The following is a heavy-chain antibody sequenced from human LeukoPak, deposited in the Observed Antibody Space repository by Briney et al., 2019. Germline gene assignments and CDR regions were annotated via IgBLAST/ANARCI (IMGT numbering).Heavy chain of an antibody. V-gene: IGHV3-66*01. CDR1: GFTVSSDY. D-gene: IGHD1-26*01. CDR3: AKDFKRVRVGATYFDY. J-gene: IGHJ4*02. Sequence: GGSLRLSCVASGFTVSSDYMYWVRQAPGKGLEWVSAIHSGGSTYYADSVKGRFTISRDKSKNTLYLQMNSLRAEDTAVYYCAKDFKRVRVGATYFDYWGQGTLVTVSS. CDR2: IHSGGST.